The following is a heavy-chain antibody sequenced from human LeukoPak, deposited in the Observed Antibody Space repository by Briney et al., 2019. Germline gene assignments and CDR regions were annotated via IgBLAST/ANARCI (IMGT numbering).Heavy chain of an antibody. D-gene: IGHD4-11*01. CDR2: IYWNDDK. J-gene: IGHJ4*02. Sequence: SGPTLVKPTQTLTLTCTFSGFSLSTSGVGVGWIRQPPGKALEWLALIYWNDDKRYSPSLKSRLTITKDTSKNQVVLTMTNMDPVDTATYYCAHVVTTVIYFDYWGQGTLVTVSS. CDR1: GFSLSTSGVG. V-gene: IGHV2-5*01. CDR3: AHVVTTVIYFDY.